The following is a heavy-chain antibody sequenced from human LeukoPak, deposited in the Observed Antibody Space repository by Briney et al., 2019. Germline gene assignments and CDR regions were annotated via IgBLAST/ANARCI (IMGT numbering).Heavy chain of an antibody. V-gene: IGHV1-69*04. CDR2: IIPIFGIA. Sequence: SVKVSCKASGGTFSSYAISWVRQAPGQGLEWMGRIIPIFGIANYAQKFQGRVTITADKSTSTAYMELSSLRSEDTAVYYCGGEWPRGIVVVKGSAFDYWGQGTLVTVSS. CDR1: GGTFSSYA. J-gene: IGHJ4*02. D-gene: IGHD3-22*01. CDR3: GGEWPRGIVVVKGSAFDY.